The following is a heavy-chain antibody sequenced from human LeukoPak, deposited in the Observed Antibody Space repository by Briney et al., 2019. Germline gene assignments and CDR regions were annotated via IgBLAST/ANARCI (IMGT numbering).Heavy chain of an antibody. J-gene: IGHJ6*03. V-gene: IGHV4-31*03. CDR2: IYNRGST. CDR3: ARSYCSSTSCSPYYYYYMDV. D-gene: IGHD2-2*01. CDR1: GDSISSGGYY. Sequence: SETLSLTCTVPGDSISSGGYYCSWISQHPGKGLEWIGYIYNRGSTYYNPSIKSRVTISVDTSKNQFSLKLSSVTAADTAVYYCARSYCSSTSCSPYYYYYMDVWGKGTTVTVSS.